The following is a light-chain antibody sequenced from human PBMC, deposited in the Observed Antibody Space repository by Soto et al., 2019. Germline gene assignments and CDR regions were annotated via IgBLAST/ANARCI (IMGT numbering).Light chain of an antibody. Sequence: DVVMTQSPLYLPVTPGQPASISCRSSQSLVYSDGNTYLNWFHQRPGQSPRRLIYKVSNRDSGVRDRCSGSESGADFTLRISRVEAEDVGIYYCMQATHWPYTFGQGTKLEIK. CDR1: QSLVYSDGNTY. J-gene: IGKJ2*01. CDR2: KVS. CDR3: MQATHWPYT. V-gene: IGKV2-30*01.